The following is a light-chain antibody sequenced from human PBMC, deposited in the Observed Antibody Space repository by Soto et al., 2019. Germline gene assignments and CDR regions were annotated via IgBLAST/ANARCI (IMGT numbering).Light chain of an antibody. V-gene: IGKV3-15*01. Sequence: EIVMPQSPATLSVSPGERATLSCRASPSVSSNLAWYQQKPGQAPRLLIYGASTRATGIPARFSGSGSGTEFTLTISSLQSEDFAVYYCQQYNNWPALTCGGGTKVEIK. CDR2: GAS. CDR3: QQYNNWPALT. J-gene: IGKJ4*01. CDR1: PSVSSN.